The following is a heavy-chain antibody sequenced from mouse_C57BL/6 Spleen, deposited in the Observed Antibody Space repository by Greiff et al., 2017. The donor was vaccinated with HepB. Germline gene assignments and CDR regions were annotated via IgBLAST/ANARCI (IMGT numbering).Heavy chain of an antibody. CDR3: ARRGIYYGSSYDWYFDV. D-gene: IGHD1-1*01. J-gene: IGHJ1*03. CDR1: EYEFPSHD. CDR2: IHSDGGST. Sequence: EVKLMESGGGLVQPGESLKLSCESNEYEFPSHDMSWVRKTPEKRLELVAAIHSDGGSTYYPDTMESRFIISRDKTKKTLYLQMSSLRSEDTALYYCARRGIYYGSSYDWYFDVWGTGTTVTVSS. V-gene: IGHV5-2*01.